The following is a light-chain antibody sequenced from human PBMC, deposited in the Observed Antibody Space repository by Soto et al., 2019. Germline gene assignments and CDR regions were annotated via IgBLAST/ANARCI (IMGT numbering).Light chain of an antibody. V-gene: IGLV1-40*01. CDR2: NNN. J-gene: IGLJ1*01. Sequence: QSVLTQPPSVSGAPGQRVTISCTGSSSNIGAGYDVHWYQQLPGTAPKLLIYNNNNQPSGVPDRFSGSKSGTSASLAITGLQAEDEADYYCQSYDSSLSGYGFGTGTKVTVL. CDR3: QSYDSSLSGYG. CDR1: SSNIGAGYD.